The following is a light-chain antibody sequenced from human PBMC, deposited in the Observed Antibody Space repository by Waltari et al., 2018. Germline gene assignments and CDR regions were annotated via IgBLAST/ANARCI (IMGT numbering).Light chain of an antibody. CDR3: QQYGSSVMYT. V-gene: IGKV3-20*01. CDR1: QRLSRSR. CDR2: AAS. J-gene: IGKJ2*01. Sequence: VLTQSPGTLSLSPGERATLSCRASQRLSRSRLAWYQQKPGQAPRLLMYAASRSATGIPDRFSGSGTGTDFSLTVSRVEPEDSAVYYCQQYGSSVMYTFGQGTKLEIQ.